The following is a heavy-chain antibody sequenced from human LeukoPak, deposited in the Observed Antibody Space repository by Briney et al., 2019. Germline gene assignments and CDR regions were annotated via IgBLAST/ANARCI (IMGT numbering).Heavy chain of an antibody. J-gene: IGHJ4*02. CDR3: ARDSSSFDC. CDR2: IYYSGTT. CDR1: GGSISSADYY. V-gene: IGHV4-30-4*02. Sequence: KTWETLSLTCTVSGGSISSADYYWAWIPQPPGKGLEWIGYIYYSGTTYYNPSLKSRVTISLDTSKSQFTLKANAMTTAYSAVYYCARDSSSFDCWGQGTLVTVSS.